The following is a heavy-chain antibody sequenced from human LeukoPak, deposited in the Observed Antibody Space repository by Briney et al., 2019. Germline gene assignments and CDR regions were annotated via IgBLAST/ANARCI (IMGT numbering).Heavy chain of an antibody. CDR2: INWNGGST. J-gene: IGHJ4*02. CDR3: AKDRGYSYGFDY. D-gene: IGHD5-18*01. V-gene: IGHV3-20*04. CDR1: GFTFDDYG. Sequence: PGGSLRLSCAASGFTFDDYGMSWDRHAPGKGLEWVSGINWNGGSTGYADSVKGRFTISRDNAKNSLYLQMNSLRAEDTALYYCAKDRGYSYGFDYWGQGTLVTVSS.